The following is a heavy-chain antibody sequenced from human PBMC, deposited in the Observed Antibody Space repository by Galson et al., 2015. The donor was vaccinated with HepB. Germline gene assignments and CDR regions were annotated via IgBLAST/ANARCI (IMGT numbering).Heavy chain of an antibody. CDR3: ARYSAGYGLDS. V-gene: IGHV3-33*01. Sequence: SLRLSCAASGFTFSKHGMHWVRQAPGKGLEWVAVIWYDGSKEYYTDPVKGRFTISRDNSKNILHLQMSSLRSADTAVYYCARYSAGYGLDSWGEGTLVTVST. CDR2: IWYDGSKE. CDR1: GFTFSKHG. J-gene: IGHJ5*01. D-gene: IGHD5-12*01.